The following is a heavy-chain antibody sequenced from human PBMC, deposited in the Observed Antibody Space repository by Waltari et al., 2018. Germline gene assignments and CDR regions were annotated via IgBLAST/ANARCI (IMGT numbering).Heavy chain of an antibody. V-gene: IGHV4-59*11. D-gene: IGHD3-16*01. CDR3: VRVGISGFVGGN. Sequence: QVQLQESGPGLVKPSETLSLTCTVSGGSISGHYWSWIRQSPEKGLEWVGYIHYTGNTTYNPSLKSRATISIDTSKNQFSLKVKSVTAADTAIYYCVRVGISGFVGGNWSQGTLVTVSS. CDR1: GGSISGHY. CDR2: IHYTGNT. J-gene: IGHJ4*02.